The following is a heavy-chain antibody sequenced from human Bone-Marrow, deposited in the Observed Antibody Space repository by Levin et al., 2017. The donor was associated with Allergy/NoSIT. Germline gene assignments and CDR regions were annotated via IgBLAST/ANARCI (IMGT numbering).Heavy chain of an antibody. J-gene: IGHJ4*02. CDR1: GFTFSSYS. CDR2: ISSSSSYI. Sequence: LSLTCAASGFTFSSYSMNWVRQAPGKGLEWVSSISSSSSYIYYADSVKGRFTISRDNAKNSLYLQMNSLRAEDTAVYYCARTSTSEFDYWGQGTLVTVS. V-gene: IGHV3-21*01. D-gene: IGHD2-2*01. CDR3: ARTSTSEFDY.